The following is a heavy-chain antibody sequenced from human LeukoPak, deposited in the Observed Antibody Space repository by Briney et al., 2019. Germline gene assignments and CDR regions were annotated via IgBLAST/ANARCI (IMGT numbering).Heavy chain of an antibody. Sequence: TSETLSLTCNVSGYSISSGYFWGWVRQAPGKGLEWVSAISGSGGYTFYSDSVKGRFTISRDNSRNTLSLQMNSLRAEDTAVYYCAQDATDFDSSGQTYFDNWGQGTLVTVSS. CDR2: ISGSGGYT. V-gene: IGHV3-23*01. D-gene: IGHD3-22*01. CDR1: GYSISSGYF. CDR3: AQDATDFDSSGQTYFDN. J-gene: IGHJ4*02.